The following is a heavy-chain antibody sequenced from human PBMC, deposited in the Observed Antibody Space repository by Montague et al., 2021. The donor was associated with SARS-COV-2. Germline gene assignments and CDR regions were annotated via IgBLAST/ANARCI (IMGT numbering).Heavy chain of an antibody. Sequence: TLSLTCTVSGGSISSGGYYWSWIRQHPGKGLEWIGYSYYSGSTYYNPSLKSRVTISVGTSKNQFSLKLSSVTAADTAVYYCARTPAVYVVVVPAARGHFDYWGQGTLVTVSS. J-gene: IGHJ4*02. CDR3: ARTPAVYVVVVPAARGHFDY. V-gene: IGHV4-31*03. CDR2: SYYSGST. CDR1: GGSISSGGYY. D-gene: IGHD2-2*01.